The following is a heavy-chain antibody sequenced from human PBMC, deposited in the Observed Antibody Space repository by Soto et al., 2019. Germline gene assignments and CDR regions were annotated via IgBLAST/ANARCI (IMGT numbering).Heavy chain of an antibody. V-gene: IGHV3-53*05. CDR1: GFTVYSNY. CDR2: IYSGGST. D-gene: IGHD3-16*01. J-gene: IGHJ5*02. CDR3: ARVGLAGADYLGYPFDP. Sequence: GGSLRLSCAASGFTVYSNYMSWVRQAPGQGLEWVSIIYSGGSTYYADSVKGRFTFSRDNSKNTLYLQMDSLRTEDTAMYYCARVGLAGADYLGYPFDPWGQGILVTVSS.